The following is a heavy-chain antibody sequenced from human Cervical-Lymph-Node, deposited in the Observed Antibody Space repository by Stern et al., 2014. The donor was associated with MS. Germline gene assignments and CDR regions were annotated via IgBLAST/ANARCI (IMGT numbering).Heavy chain of an antibody. V-gene: IGHV3-30*18. CDR1: GFTFNTYG. CDR2: ISYDGGDK. Sequence: VQLVESGGGVVQPGRSLRLSCAASGFTFNTYGMHWVRQAPGKGLEWVAVISYDGGDKYYADSVKGRFTISRDNSKNTLYLQMNSLRAEDTAVYYCAKLADSSSFDYWGQGTLVTVSS. D-gene: IGHD6-6*01. J-gene: IGHJ4*02. CDR3: AKLADSSSFDY.